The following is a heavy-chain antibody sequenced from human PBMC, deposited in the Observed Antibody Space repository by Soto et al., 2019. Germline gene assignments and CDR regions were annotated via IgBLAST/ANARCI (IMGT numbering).Heavy chain of an antibody. V-gene: IGHV1-3*04. CDR2: INTGNGNT. Sequence: QVHLVQSGAEVKRPGASVNVSCKASGYTFTTYPIVWVRQAPGQRLEWMGWINTGNGNTKFSLRFQGRVSVTRDASASTAYMELSSLTSEDTAIYYCTGGSGTYLGADAFDIWGQGTMVTVSS. J-gene: IGHJ3*02. D-gene: IGHD1-26*01. CDR3: TGGSGTYLGADAFDI. CDR1: GYTFTTYP.